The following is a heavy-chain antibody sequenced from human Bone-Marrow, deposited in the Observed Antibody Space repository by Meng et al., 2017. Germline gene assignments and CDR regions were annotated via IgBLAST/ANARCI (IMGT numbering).Heavy chain of an antibody. D-gene: IGHD6-13*01. CDR2: INSDGSST. J-gene: IGHJ5*02. CDR1: GFTFSSYW. V-gene: IGHV3-74*01. CDR3: VRDRQQTNWFDP. Sequence: VQLVESGGGVVQPAGSLILSCAASGFTFSSYWMHWVRQAPGKGLVWVSRINSDGSSTNYADSVKGRFTISRDNANNTLDLQMNSLRAEDTAVYYCVRDRQQTNWFDPWGQGTLVTVSS.